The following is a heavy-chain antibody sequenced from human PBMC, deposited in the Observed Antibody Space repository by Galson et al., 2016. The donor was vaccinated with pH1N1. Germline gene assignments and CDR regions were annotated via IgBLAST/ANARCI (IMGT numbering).Heavy chain of an antibody. CDR1: GFSLNTVRMR. Sequence: PALVKPTQTLTLTCAFSGFSLNTVRMRVSWIRQPPGKALEWLARVDWDDDKYYSTSLKTRLTISKDTSKNQVVLTMTNMDPVDTGTYYCSRVSGDPTTYWYFDLWGRGTLVTVSS. J-gene: IGHJ2*01. CDR2: VDWDDDK. V-gene: IGHV2-70*04. D-gene: IGHD7-27*01. CDR3: SRVSGDPTTYWYFDL.